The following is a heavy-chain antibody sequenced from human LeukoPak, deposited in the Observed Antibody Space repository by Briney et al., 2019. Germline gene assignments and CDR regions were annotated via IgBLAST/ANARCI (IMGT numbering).Heavy chain of an antibody. Sequence: GGSLSLSCAASGFTFSNYATNWVRQAPGKGLEWVSAIDSGGGTYYADSVKGRFTISRDNSKNTLYLQLNSLRAEDTAVYYCAKGPQGDWGQGALVTVSS. D-gene: IGHD3-16*01. CDR1: GFTFSNYA. V-gene: IGHV3-23*01. J-gene: IGHJ4*02. CDR2: IDSGGGT. CDR3: AKGPQGD.